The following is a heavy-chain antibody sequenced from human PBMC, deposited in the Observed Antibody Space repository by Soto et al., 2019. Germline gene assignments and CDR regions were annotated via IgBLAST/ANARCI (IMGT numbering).Heavy chain of an antibody. J-gene: IGHJ4*02. CDR3: ARRYGGSIDY. CDR2: IYYSGST. Sequence: PSETLSLTCTFSGGSISSYYWSLIRQPPGKGLEWIGYIYYSGSTNYNPSLKSRVTISVDTSKNQFSLKLSSVTAADTAVYYCARRYGGSIDYWGQGTLVTVSS. V-gene: IGHV4-59*08. CDR1: GGSISSYY. D-gene: IGHD2-15*01.